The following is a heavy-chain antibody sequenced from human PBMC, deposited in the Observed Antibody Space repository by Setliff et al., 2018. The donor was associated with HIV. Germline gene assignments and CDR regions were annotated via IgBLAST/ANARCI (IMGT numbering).Heavy chain of an antibody. V-gene: IGHV4-38-2*02. CDR1: GHSISDGSC. Sequence: SETLSLTCTVSGHSISDGSCWGWIRQTPGKGLEWIGTFSHSGTTYYNPSLESRVTISVDASRNQFSLKLNSVTAADTAVYHCASAVGSSSWLRALDYWGQGTLVTVSS. CDR2: FSHSGTT. J-gene: IGHJ4*02. D-gene: IGHD6-13*01. CDR3: ASAVGSSSWLRALDY.